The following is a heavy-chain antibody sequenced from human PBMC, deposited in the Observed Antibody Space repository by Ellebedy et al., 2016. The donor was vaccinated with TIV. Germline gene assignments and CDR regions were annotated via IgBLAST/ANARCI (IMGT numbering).Heavy chain of an antibody. J-gene: IGHJ4*02. CDR2: IWPDGSHS. D-gene: IGHD1-26*01. Sequence: PGGSLRLSCAASGFTFIIYGFPWSRQAPGTRLDSLCIIWPDGSHSYSAASVKGRFTISGANSKPTVDLQMNSLSADDTAVYYCESELVGTTDFDYWGQGTLVTVSS. CDR3: ESELVGTTDFDY. CDR1: GFTFIIYG. V-gene: IGHV3-33*01.